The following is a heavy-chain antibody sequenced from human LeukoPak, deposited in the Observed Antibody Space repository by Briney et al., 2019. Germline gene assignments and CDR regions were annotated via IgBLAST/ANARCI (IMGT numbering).Heavy chain of an antibody. J-gene: IGHJ4*02. CDR1: GFTFSTFA. V-gene: IGHV3-23*01. CDR2: IFPSGGEI. CDR3: ARDGDYNFWIGNYDY. D-gene: IGHD3-3*01. Sequence: GGSLRLSCAASGFTFSTFAMIWVRQPPGKGLEWVSSIFPSGGEIHYADSVRGRFTISRDNSKSTLSLQMNSLRAEDTAVYYCARDGDYNFWIGNYDYWGQGALVTVSS.